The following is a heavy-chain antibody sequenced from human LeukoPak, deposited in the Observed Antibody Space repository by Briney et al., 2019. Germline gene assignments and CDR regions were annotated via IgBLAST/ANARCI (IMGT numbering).Heavy chain of an antibody. CDR3: ANLSGGRIAVAQYYFDY. CDR2: ISGSGGST. CDR1: GFTFSSYA. V-gene: IGHV3-23*01. Sequence: GGSLRLSCAASGFTFSSYAMSWVRQAPGKGLEWVSAISGSGGSTYYADSVKGRFTISRDNSKDTLYLQMNSLRAEDTAVYYCANLSGGRIAVAQYYFDYWGQGTLVTVSS. J-gene: IGHJ4*02. D-gene: IGHD6-19*01.